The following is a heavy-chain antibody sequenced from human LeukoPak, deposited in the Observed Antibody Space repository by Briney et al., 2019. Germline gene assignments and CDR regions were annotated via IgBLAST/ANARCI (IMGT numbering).Heavy chain of an antibody. Sequence: ASVKVSCKASGYTFTSYGISWVRQAPGQGLEWMGWISAYNGNTNYAQKLQDRVTMTTDTSTSTAYMELRSLRSDDTAVYYCARGKRGSYRAWFDPWGQGTLVTVSS. CDR1: GYTFTSYG. CDR3: ARGKRGSYRAWFDP. V-gene: IGHV1-18*01. CDR2: ISAYNGNT. J-gene: IGHJ5*02. D-gene: IGHD1-26*01.